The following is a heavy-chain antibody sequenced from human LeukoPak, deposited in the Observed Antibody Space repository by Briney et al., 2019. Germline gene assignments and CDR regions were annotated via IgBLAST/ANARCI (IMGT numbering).Heavy chain of an antibody. J-gene: IGHJ4*02. V-gene: IGHV1-69*13. D-gene: IGHD1-26*01. CDR1: GGTISSYA. CDR3: ASGNSGSYYPFDY. Sequence: SVKVSCKASGGTISSYAISWVRQAPGQGLEWMGGIIPIFGTANYAQKFQGRVTITADESTSTAYMELSSVRSDDTAVYYCASGNSGSYYPFDYWGQGTLVTVSS. CDR2: IIPIFGTA.